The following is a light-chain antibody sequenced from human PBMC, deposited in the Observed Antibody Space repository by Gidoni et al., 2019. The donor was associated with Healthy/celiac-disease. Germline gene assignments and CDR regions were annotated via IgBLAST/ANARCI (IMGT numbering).Light chain of an antibody. CDR3: QQRSNWPG. J-gene: IGKJ4*01. CDR2: DAS. Sequence: EIVLTQSPATLSLSPGERATPSCRASQSVSSYLAWYQQKPGQAPRLLIYDASNRATGIPARFSGSGSGTDFTLTISSLEPEDFAVYYCQQRSNWPGFGGGTKVEIK. CDR1: QSVSSY. V-gene: IGKV3-11*01.